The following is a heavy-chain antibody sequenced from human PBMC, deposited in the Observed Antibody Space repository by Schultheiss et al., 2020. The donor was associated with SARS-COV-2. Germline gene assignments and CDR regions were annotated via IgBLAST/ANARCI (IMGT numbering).Heavy chain of an antibody. CDR3: ARGQIAVAGGWPIFDY. V-gene: IGHV1-2*02. Sequence: GESLKISCKASGYTFTGYYMHWVRQAPGQGLEWMGWINPNSGGTNYAQKFQGRVTMTRDTSISTAYMELRSLRSDDTAVYYCARGQIAVAGGWPIFDYWGQGTLVTVSS. CDR2: INPNSGGT. CDR1: GYTFTGYY. J-gene: IGHJ4*02. D-gene: IGHD6-19*01.